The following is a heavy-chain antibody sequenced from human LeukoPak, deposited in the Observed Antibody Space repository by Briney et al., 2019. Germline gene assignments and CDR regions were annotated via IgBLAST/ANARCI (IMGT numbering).Heavy chain of an antibody. CDR2: IWYDGSNK. Sequence: GGSLRLSCAASGFTFSSYGMHWVRQAPGKGLEWVAVIWYDGSNKYYADSVKGRFTISRDNSKNTLFLRMDILRAEDTAVYYCAKVGGYHPIGDVFDIWGQGTMVTVSS. CDR1: GFTFSSYG. J-gene: IGHJ3*02. D-gene: IGHD3-22*01. V-gene: IGHV3-33*06. CDR3: AKVGGYHPIGDVFDI.